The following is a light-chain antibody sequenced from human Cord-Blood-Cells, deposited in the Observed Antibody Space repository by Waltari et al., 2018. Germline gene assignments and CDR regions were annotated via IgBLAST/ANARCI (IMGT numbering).Light chain of an antibody. J-gene: IGLJ1*01. CDR3: SSYTSSSTYV. CDR2: DVS. CDR1: SSDVGGSNY. Sequence: QSALTQPASVSGSPGQSITISCTGTSSDVGGSNYVSWYQQHPGKAPKPMIYDVSKRPSGVSNRFSGSKSGNTASLTISGLQAEDEADYYCSSYTSSSTYVFGTGTKVTVL. V-gene: IGLV2-14*01.